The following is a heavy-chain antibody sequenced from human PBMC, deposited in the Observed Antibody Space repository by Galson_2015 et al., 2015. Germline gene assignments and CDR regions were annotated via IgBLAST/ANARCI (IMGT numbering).Heavy chain of an antibody. CDR3: AREVPGYCSGGSCYSGWYFDL. D-gene: IGHD2-15*01. Sequence: SLRLSCAASGFTFSSYDMHWVRQATGKGLEWVSGIGSGGDTYYSGSVKGRFTISRENAKNSLYLQMSSLRAGDTAVYYCAREVPGYCSGGSCYSGWYFDLWGRGTLVIVSS. J-gene: IGHJ2*01. CDR2: IGSGGDT. CDR1: GFTFSSYD. V-gene: IGHV3-13*01.